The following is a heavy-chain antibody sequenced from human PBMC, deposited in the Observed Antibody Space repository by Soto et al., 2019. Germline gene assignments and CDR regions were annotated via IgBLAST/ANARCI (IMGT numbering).Heavy chain of an antibody. V-gene: IGHV1-18*01. CDR2: ISPFDGKT. CDR1: GYPFTHYG. D-gene: IGHD5-12*01. J-gene: IGHJ1*01. CDR3: ARHGRWLQLRRSEYFQH. Sequence: ASVKVSCKSSGYPFTHYGITWVRQAPGQGLEWMGWISPFDGKTNYGQTLQGRVTLTTDTSTSTVYMELRSLRSEDTAVYYCARHGRWLQLRRSEYFQHWGQGTLVTVSS.